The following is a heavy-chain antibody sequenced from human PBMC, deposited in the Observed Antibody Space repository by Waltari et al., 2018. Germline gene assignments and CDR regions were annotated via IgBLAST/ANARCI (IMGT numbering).Heavy chain of an antibody. Sequence: QVQLVQSGAEVLRPGASVKVSCQASGYTFITCEINWVRQAAGQGLEWMGWVNPNSGATAYAQKFQGRITMTWDTSISTAYMEMSNLRSDDTAVLYCARGRDVFANFDYNWFDPWGQGTLVTVSS. CDR1: GYTFITCE. CDR2: VNPNSGAT. CDR3: ARGRDVFANFDYNWFDP. J-gene: IGHJ5*02. V-gene: IGHV1-8*02. D-gene: IGHD2-21*01.